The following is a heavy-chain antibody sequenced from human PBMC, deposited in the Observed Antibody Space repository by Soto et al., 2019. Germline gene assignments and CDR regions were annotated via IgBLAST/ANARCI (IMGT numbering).Heavy chain of an antibody. CDR1: GFTFSSYA. D-gene: IGHD3-22*01. CDR3: ARAPDSSGYYIDY. Sequence: GGSLRLSCAASGFTFSSYAMHWVRQAPGKGLEWVAVISYDGSNKYYADSVKGRFTISRDNSKNTLYLQMNSLRAEDTAVYYCARAPDSSGYYIDYWGQGTLVTVSS. V-gene: IGHV3-30-3*01. CDR2: ISYDGSNK. J-gene: IGHJ4*02.